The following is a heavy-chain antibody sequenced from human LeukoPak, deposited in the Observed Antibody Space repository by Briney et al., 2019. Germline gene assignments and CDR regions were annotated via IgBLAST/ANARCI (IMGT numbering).Heavy chain of an antibody. CDR2: INWNGGST. Sequence: GGPRTLPCAPSGFPFDDYGLSWVRQAPGKGLEWASGINWNGGSTGYADSVKGRFTISRDNAKNSLYLQMNSLRAEDTALYYCARDWNYYDSSGYHPLYYFDYWGQGTLVTVSS. V-gene: IGHV3-20*04. CDR3: ARDWNYYDSSGYHPLYYFDY. CDR1: GFPFDDYG. J-gene: IGHJ4*02. D-gene: IGHD3-22*01.